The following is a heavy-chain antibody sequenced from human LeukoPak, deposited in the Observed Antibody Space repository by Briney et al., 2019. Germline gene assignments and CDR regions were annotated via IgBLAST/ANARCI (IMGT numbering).Heavy chain of an antibody. V-gene: IGHV1-69*01. J-gene: IGHJ1*01. Sequence: SVKVSCKASGGTFSSYAIGWVRQAPGQGLEWMGGIIPIFGTANYAQKFQGRVTITADESTSTAYMELSSLRSEDTAVYYCARVYWELLPMGYFQHWGQGTLVTVSS. CDR1: GGTFSSYA. D-gene: IGHD1-26*01. CDR3: ARVYWELLPMGYFQH. CDR2: IIPIFGTA.